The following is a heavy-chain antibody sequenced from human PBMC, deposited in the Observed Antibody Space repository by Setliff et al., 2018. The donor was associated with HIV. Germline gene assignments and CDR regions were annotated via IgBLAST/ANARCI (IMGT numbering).Heavy chain of an antibody. Sequence: SETLSLTCSVSGGSIISGHYWGWIRQPPGKGLEWIGDIFYTGSTNYNPSLKSRVTISIDTSKNQFSLKLSSVTAADTAVYYCARQRGGRVTIFGVSGGWFDPWGQGTLVTVSS. CDR3: ARQRGGRVTIFGVSGGWFDP. D-gene: IGHD3-3*01. J-gene: IGHJ5*02. CDR1: GGSIISGHY. CDR2: IFYTGST. V-gene: IGHV4-59*08.